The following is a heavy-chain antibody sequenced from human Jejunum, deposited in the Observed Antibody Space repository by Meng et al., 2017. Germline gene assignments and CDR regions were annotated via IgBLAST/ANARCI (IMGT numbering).Heavy chain of an antibody. Sequence: GESLKISCVASGFTFSSYEMNWVRQPPGKGLEWVSYISASGTDKYYADPVKGRFTISRDNAQNSLYLQMNSLRAEDTALYYCARKEPWRANSEVRAFDIWGQGTMVTVSS. CDR1: GFTFSSYE. D-gene: IGHD4-23*01. CDR3: ARKEPWRANSEVRAFDI. J-gene: IGHJ3*02. CDR2: ISASGTDK. V-gene: IGHV3-48*03.